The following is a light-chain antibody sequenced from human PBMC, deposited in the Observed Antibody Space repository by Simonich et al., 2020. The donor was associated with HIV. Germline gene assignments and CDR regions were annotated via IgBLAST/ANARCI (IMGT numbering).Light chain of an antibody. CDR3: QQANSFPRT. J-gene: IGKJ1*01. V-gene: IGKV1-12*01. CDR2: AAS. CDR1: QDISSW. Sequence: DIQMTPSPSSVSASVGNRVTITCRARQDISSWLGWYQQKPGKAPKLLIYAASSLESGVPSRFSGSGSGTDFTLTISSLQPEDFATYYCQQANSFPRTFGQGTKVEIK.